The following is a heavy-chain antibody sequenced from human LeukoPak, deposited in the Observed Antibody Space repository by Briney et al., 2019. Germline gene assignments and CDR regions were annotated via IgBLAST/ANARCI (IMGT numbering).Heavy chain of an antibody. V-gene: IGHV4-59*01. CDR2: IYYSGST. CDR1: GGSISSYY. CDR3: ASVRDYDFWSGNSFYY. D-gene: IGHD3-3*01. Sequence: SETLSLTCTVSGGSISSYYWSWIRQPPGKGLEWIGYIYYSGSTNYNPSLKSRVTISVDTSKNQFSLKLSSVTAADTAVYYCASVRDYDFWSGNSFYYLGQGTLVTVSS. J-gene: IGHJ4*02.